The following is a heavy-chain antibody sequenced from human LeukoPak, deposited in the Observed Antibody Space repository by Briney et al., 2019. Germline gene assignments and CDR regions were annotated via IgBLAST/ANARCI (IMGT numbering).Heavy chain of an antibody. CDR3: ARDKSRTYGSADAFDI. CDR1: GGSISSYY. CDR2: IYTSGST. Sequence: SETLSLTCTVSGGSISSYYWSWIRQPAGKGLEWIGRIYTSGSTNYNPSLKSRVTMSVDTSKNQFSLKLNSVTAADTAVYYCARDKSRTYGSADAFDIWGQGTMVTVSS. J-gene: IGHJ3*02. D-gene: IGHD3-10*01. V-gene: IGHV4-4*07.